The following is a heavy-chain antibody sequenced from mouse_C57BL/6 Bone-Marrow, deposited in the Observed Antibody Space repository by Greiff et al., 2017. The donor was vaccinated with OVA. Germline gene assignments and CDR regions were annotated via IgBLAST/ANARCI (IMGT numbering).Heavy chain of an antibody. D-gene: IGHD3-3*01. V-gene: IGHV7-3*01. CDR3: ARYKPARSYFDY. CDR1: GFTFTDYY. Sequence: EVNLVESGGGLVQPGGSLSLSCAASGFTFTDYYMSWVRQPPGKALEWLGFIRNKANGYTTEYSASVKGRFTISRDNSQSILYLQMNALRAEDSATYYCARYKPARSYFDYWGQGTTLTVSS. CDR2: IRNKANGYTT. J-gene: IGHJ2*01.